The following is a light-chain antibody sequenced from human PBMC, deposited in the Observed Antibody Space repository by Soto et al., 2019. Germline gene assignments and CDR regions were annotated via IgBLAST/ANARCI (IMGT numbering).Light chain of an antibody. CDR2: KAS. CDR1: QNINNW. CDR3: QQYNSYAA. V-gene: IGKV1-5*03. Sequence: DIQMTQCPSTLSASVGDRVTITCRASQNINNWLAWYQQKPGKAPNLLIYKASSLQSGVPSRFSGSGSGTEFTLTISSLQPDDFATYYCQQYNSYAAFGQGTKLEVK. J-gene: IGKJ1*01.